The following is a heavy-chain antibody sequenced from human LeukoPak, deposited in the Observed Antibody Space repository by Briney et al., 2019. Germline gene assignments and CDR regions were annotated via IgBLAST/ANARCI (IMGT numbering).Heavy chain of an antibody. CDR1: GFTFSSYW. CDR3: AKQYGVVKGPFDY. Sequence: GGSLRLSCVVSGFTFSSYWMTWVRQVPGKGLEWVANIKEDGSKKFYGDSVKGRFTISRDNTKNSLYLQMSSLRAEDTAVYYCAKQYGVVKGPFDYWGQGTLVTVSS. D-gene: IGHD3-3*01. CDR2: IKEDGSKK. V-gene: IGHV3-7*01. J-gene: IGHJ4*02.